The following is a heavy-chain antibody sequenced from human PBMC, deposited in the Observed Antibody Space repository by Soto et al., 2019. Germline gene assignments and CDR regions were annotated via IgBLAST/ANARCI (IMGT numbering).Heavy chain of an antibody. D-gene: IGHD2-15*01. CDR2: IYPGDSDT. CDR3: AGHGLIGYCSGGSCDPDAFDI. CDR1: GYSFTSYW. Sequence: GESLKISCKGSGYSFTSYWIGWVRQMPGKGLEWMGIIYPGDSDTRYSPSFQGQVTISADKSISTAYLQWSSLKASDTAMYYCAGHGLIGYCSGGSCDPDAFDIWGQGTMVIVSS. V-gene: IGHV5-51*01. J-gene: IGHJ3*02.